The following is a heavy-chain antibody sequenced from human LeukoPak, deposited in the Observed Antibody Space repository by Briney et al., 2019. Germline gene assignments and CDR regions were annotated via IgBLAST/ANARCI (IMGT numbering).Heavy chain of an antibody. CDR3: ARERRWLQLSGFDY. CDR1: GFTFSNYA. V-gene: IGHV3-30*04. D-gene: IGHD5-24*01. Sequence: PGGSLRLSCAASGFTFSNYAMHWVRQAPGKGLEWVALISYDGSNKYYADSVKGRFTISRDNPKNTLYLQMNSLRHDDTAVYYCARERRWLQLSGFDYWGQGTLVTVSS. J-gene: IGHJ4*02. CDR2: ISYDGSNK.